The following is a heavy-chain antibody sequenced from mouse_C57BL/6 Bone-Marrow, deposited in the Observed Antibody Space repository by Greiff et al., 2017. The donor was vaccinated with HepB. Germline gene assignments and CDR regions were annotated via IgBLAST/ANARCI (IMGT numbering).Heavy chain of an antibody. Sequence: VQLQESGAELVKPGASVKISCKASGYAFSSYWMNWVKQRPGKGLEWIGQIYPGDGDTNYNGKFKGKATLTADKSSSTAYMQLSSLTSEDSAVYFCARRDYGSSGAYFDYWGQGTTLTVSS. V-gene: IGHV1-80*01. CDR2: IYPGDGDT. D-gene: IGHD1-1*01. CDR1: GYAFSSYW. CDR3: ARRDYGSSGAYFDY. J-gene: IGHJ2*01.